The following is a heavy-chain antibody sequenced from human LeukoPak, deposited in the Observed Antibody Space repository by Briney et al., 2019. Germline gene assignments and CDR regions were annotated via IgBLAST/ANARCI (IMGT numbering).Heavy chain of an antibody. D-gene: IGHD2-2*02. J-gene: IGHJ4*02. V-gene: IGHV3-30*02. CDR1: GFTFSRHG. CDR2: IRYDASDK. CDR3: ARGQVWYQLLYDYFDY. Sequence: PGGSLRLSCVASGFTFSRHGMHWVRQAPGKGLEWVAFIRYDASDKYYADSVKGRFTISRDNSKNTLYLQMNSLRPEDTAVYYCARGQVWYQLLYDYFDYWGQGTLVTVSS.